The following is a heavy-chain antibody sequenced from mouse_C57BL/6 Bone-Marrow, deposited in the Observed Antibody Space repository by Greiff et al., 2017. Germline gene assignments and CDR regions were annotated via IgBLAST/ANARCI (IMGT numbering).Heavy chain of an antibody. CDR2: INPNNGGT. V-gene: IGHV1-22*01. J-gene: IGHJ3*01. Sequence: VQLQQSGPELVKPGASVKMSCKASGYTFTDYNMHWVKQSHGKSLEWIGYINPNNGGTSYNQKFKGKATLTVNKSSSTAYMELRSLTSEDSEVYYCAEGHWDWFAYWGQGTLVTVSA. CDR3: AEGHWDWFAY. CDR1: GYTFTDYN. D-gene: IGHD4-1*01.